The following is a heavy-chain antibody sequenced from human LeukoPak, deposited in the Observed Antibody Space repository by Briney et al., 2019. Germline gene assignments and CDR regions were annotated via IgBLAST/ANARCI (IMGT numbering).Heavy chain of an antibody. V-gene: IGHV3-23*01. Sequence: PGGSLRLSCAAAGFTFSSYAMSWVRQAPGKGLEWVSAISGSGGSTYYADSVKDRFTISRDNSKNTLYLQMNSLRAEDTAVYYCAKARPVGDGEHFDYWGQGTLVTVSS. CDR1: GFTFSSYA. CDR2: ISGSGGST. CDR3: AKARPVGDGEHFDY. D-gene: IGHD4-17*01. J-gene: IGHJ4*02.